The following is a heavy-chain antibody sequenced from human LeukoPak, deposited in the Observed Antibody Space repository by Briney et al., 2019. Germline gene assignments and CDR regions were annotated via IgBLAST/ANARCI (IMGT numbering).Heavy chain of an antibody. CDR2: ISSSGSTK. D-gene: IGHD3-22*01. Sequence: PGGSLRLSCAASGFTFSSYEMNWVRQAPGKGLEWVAYISSSGSTKYYADSVKGRFTISRDNSKNTLYLQMNSLRAEDTAVYYCARDPGGESSGPFFDFWGQGTLVTVSS. J-gene: IGHJ4*02. CDR1: GFTFSSYE. CDR3: ARDPGGESSGPFFDF. V-gene: IGHV3-48*03.